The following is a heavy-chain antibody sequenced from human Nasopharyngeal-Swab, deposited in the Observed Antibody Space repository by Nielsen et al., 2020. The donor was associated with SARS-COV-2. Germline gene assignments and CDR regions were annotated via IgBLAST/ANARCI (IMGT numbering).Heavy chain of an antibody. CDR1: GFTFDDYA. V-gene: IGHV3-43*02. Sequence: GESLKISCAASGFTFDDYAMHWVRQAPGKGLEWVSLISGDGRTTYYVDSVKGRFTISRDNSKNSLYLQMNSLRIEDTAFYYFAKDKFGETGYHYGMDVWGQGTTVIVSS. D-gene: IGHD3-10*01. CDR2: ISGDGRTT. CDR3: AKDKFGETGYHYGMDV. J-gene: IGHJ6*02.